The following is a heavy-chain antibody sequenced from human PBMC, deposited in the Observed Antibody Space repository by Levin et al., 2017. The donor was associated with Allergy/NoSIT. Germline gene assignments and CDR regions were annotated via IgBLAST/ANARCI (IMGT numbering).Heavy chain of an antibody. V-gene: IGHV4-59*13. CDR1: GGSISSYY. CDR2: IYYSGST. Sequence: SETLSLTCTVSGGSISSYYWSWIRQPPGKGLEWIGYIYYSGSTNYNPSLKSRVTISVDTSKNQSSLKLSSVTAADTAVYYCARGVSSGYYPPGIDYWGQGTLVTVSS. J-gene: IGHJ4*02. D-gene: IGHD3-22*01. CDR3: ARGVSSGYYPPGIDY.